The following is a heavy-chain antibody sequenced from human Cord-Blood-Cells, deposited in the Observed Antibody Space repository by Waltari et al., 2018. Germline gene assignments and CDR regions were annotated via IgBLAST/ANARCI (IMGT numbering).Heavy chain of an antibody. D-gene: IGHD4-4*01. CDR2: IKQDGSEK. CDR1: GFTFSSSW. CDR3: AREDDYSNYFDY. J-gene: IGHJ4*02. V-gene: IGHV3-7*01. Sequence: EVQLVESGGGLVQPGGSLRLSCAASGFTFSSSWMRWVRQAPGKGLEWVANIKQDGSEKYYVDSVKGRFTISRDNAKNSLYLQMNSLRAEDTAVYYCAREDDYSNYFDYWGQGTLVTVSS.